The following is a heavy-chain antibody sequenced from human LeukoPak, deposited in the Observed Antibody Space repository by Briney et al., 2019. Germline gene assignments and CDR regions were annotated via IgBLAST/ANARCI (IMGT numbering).Heavy chain of an antibody. D-gene: IGHD2/OR15-2a*01. V-gene: IGHV3-30*03. CDR3: ARDGFLY. J-gene: IGHJ4*02. CDR1: GFTFSSYG. CDR2: ISKDGSKN. Sequence: GGSLRLSCAASGFTFSSYGMHWVRQAPGKGLEWVAVISKDGSKNYYAESVKGRFTISRDNSKNTVYLQMDSLRTEDTAIYYCARDGFLYWGQGTLVIVSS.